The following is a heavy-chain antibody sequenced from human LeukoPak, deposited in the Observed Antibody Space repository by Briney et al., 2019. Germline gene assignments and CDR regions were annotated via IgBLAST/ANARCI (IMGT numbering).Heavy chain of an antibody. CDR3: VKESRVVRGVIMDAFDM. J-gene: IGHJ3*02. CDR1: GFTFSSYA. D-gene: IGHD3-10*01. CDR2: ISINGGST. Sequence: GGSLKLSCSASGFTFSSYAMHWVRQAPGKGLEYVSGISINGGSTDYADSVKGRFTISRDNSKNTVYLQMSSLRAEDTAVYYCVKESRVVRGVIMDAFDMWGQGTMVTVSS. V-gene: IGHV3-64D*06.